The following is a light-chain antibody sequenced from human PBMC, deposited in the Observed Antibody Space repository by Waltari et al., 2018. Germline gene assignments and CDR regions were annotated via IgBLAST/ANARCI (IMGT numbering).Light chain of an antibody. CDR3: QSADNSGTALL. V-gene: IGLV3-25*03. CDR2: KDN. J-gene: IGLJ3*02. Sequence: SYELTQPPSASVSPGQTAKITCSGDALSNQLGYWYQQKPGQAPVLVIYKDNERASGIPERFSGSSSGTTVTLTIRGVQAEDEADYYCQSADNSGTALLFGGGTKLTV. CDR1: ALSNQL.